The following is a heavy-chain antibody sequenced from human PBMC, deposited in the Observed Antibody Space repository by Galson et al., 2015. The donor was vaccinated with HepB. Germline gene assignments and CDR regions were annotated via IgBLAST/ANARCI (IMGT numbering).Heavy chain of an antibody. CDR1: GFTFSSYS. V-gene: IGHV3-21*01. CDR3: ARTRRIVRYFDWLPVHAFDI. J-gene: IGHJ3*02. D-gene: IGHD3-9*01. Sequence: SLRLSCAASGFTFSSYSMNWVRQAPGKGLEWVSSISSSSSYIYYADSVKGRFTISRDNAKNSLYLQMNSLRAEDTAVYYCARTRRIVRYFDWLPVHAFDIWGQGTMVTVSS. CDR2: ISSSSSYI.